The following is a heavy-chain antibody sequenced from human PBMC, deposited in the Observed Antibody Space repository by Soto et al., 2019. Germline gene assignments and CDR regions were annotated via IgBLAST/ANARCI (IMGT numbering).Heavy chain of an antibody. V-gene: IGHV4-59*01. Sequence: SETLSLTCTVSGDSISSYYWSWIRQPPGKGLEWIGYIYYSGTTNYDPSLKSRVSISVDTSKSQFSLKLTSVTAADTAVYYCARASYYYDRSGYHYSGFDHWGQGTLVTVSS. CDR1: GDSISSYY. CDR2: IYYSGTT. CDR3: ARASYYYDRSGYHYSGFDH. D-gene: IGHD3-22*01. J-gene: IGHJ4*02.